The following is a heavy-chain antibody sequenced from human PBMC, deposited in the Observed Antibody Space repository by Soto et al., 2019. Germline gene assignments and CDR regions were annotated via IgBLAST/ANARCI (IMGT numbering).Heavy chain of an antibody. CDR1: GGSVSSGSYY. CDR3: ARVLYYYDSSGYYQSRYYYGMDV. CDR2: IYYSGST. Sequence: QVQLQESGPGLVKPSETLSLTCTVSGGSVSSGSYYWSWIRQPPGKGLEWIGYIYYSGSTNYNPSLKSRVYIAVDTSKNQFSLKLSSVTAADTAVYYCARVLYYYDSSGYYQSRYYYGMDVWGQGTTVTVSS. J-gene: IGHJ6*02. D-gene: IGHD3-22*01. V-gene: IGHV4-61*01.